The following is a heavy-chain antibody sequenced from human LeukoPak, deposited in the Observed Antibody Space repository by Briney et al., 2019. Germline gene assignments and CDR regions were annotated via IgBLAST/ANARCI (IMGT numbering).Heavy chain of an antibody. CDR1: GFTFSYYG. V-gene: IGHV3-33*01. J-gene: IGHJ4*02. CDR2: IWYDGSNK. CDR3: ARVVGSSSWYYSDY. Sequence: GGSLRLSCAASGFTFSYYGMHWVRQAPGKGLEWVAVIWYDGSNKYYADSVKGRFTISRDNSKNTLYLQMNSLRAEDTAVYYCARVVGSSSWYYSDYWGQGTLVTVSS. D-gene: IGHD6-13*01.